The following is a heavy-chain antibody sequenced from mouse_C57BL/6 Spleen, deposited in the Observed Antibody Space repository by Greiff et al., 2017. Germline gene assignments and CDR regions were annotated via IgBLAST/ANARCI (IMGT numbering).Heavy chain of an antibody. CDR3: ARKGGSANWDFAY. J-gene: IGHJ3*01. CDR1: GYSFTDFN. CDR2: INPNYGTT. V-gene: IGHV1-39*01. D-gene: IGHD4-1*01. Sequence: EVQRVESGPELVKPGASVKISCKASGYSFTDFNMHWVKQSNGKSLEWIGVINPNYGTTSYNQKFKGKATLTVDQSSSTAYMQLNSLTSEDSAVYYCARKGGSANWDFAYWGQGTLVTVSA.